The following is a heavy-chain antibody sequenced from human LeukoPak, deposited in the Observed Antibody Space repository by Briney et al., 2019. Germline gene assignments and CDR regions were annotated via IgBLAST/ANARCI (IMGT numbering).Heavy chain of an antibody. CDR2: ISYDGSNK. V-gene: IGHV3-30-3*01. CDR3: ARAPWGVGATPPY. D-gene: IGHD1-26*01. J-gene: IGHJ4*02. CDR1: GFIFSTHS. Sequence: PGGSLRLSCAASGFIFSTHSMFWVRQAPCKELEWVAVISYDGSNKNYADSVKGRFTISRDNSKNTLYLQMDSLRTDDTAMYYCARAPWGVGATPPYWGQGTLVTVSS.